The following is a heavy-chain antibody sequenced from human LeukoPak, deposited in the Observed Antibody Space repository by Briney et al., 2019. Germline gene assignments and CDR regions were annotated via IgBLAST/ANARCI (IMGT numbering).Heavy chain of an antibody. D-gene: IGHD3-3*01. J-gene: IGHJ4*02. CDR3: ASSDSLWSGYYR. CDR2: IYYSGST. V-gene: IGHV4-39*07. Sequence: SETLSLTCTVSGGSISSSSYYWGWIRQPPGKGLEWIGSIYYSGSTYYNPSLKSRVTISVDTSKNQLSLKLSSVTAADTAVYYCASSDSLWSGYYRWGQGTLVTVSS. CDR1: GGSISSSSYY.